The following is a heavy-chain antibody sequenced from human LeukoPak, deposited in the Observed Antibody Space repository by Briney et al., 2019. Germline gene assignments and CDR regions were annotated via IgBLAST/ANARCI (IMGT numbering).Heavy chain of an antibody. CDR2: MNPNSGNT. J-gene: IGHJ4*02. V-gene: IGHV1-8*01. CDR1: GYTFTSYD. D-gene: IGHD5-18*01. Sequence: ASVKVSCKASGYTFTSYDINWVRQATGQGLERMGWMNPNSGNTGYAQKFQGRVTMTRNTSISTAYMELSSLRSEDTAVYYCARGRRGRRGYSYGEKTFDYWGQGTLVTVSS. CDR3: ARGRRGRRGYSYGEKTFDY.